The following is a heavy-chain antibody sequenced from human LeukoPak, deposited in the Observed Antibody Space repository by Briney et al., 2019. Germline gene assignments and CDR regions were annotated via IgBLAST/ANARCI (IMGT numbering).Heavy chain of an antibody. D-gene: IGHD5-12*01. V-gene: IGHV4-39*01. CDR3: VRHDGRGGATMGAWDF. J-gene: IGHJ4*02. Sequence: SETLSLTCTISAASVSTSSHHWGWIRQSPGKGLEWIGSVYYGRTIYYNPSLNSRVTISEVTSKDQFTLQLNSVTAADTAVYYCVRHDGRGGATMGAWDFWGRGSLVTVSS. CDR2: VYYGRTI. CDR1: AASVSTSSHH.